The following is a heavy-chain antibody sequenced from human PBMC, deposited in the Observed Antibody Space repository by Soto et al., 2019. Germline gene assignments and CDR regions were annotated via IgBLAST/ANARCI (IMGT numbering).Heavy chain of an antibody. CDR3: ARVPYGSGSYPFYYYGLDV. V-gene: IGHV6-1*01. CDR1: GDSVSSNSAA. Sequence: SQTLSLTCAISGDSVSSNSAAWNWIRQSPSRGLEWLGRTYYRSKWYNDYAVSVKSRITINPDTSKNQFSLHLNSVTPEDTAVYYCARVPYGSGSYPFYYYGLDVWGQGTTVTVSS. D-gene: IGHD3-10*01. J-gene: IGHJ6*02. CDR2: TYYRSKWYN.